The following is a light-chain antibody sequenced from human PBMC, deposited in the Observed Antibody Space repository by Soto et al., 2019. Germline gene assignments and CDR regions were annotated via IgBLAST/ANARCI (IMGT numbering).Light chain of an antibody. Sequence: QSALTQPPSASGSPGQSVTISCTGTSSDVGDYNYVSWYQHHPGKAPKLMIYEVSKRPSGVPDRFSGSKSGNTASLTVSGLQGDDEADYYCSSYAGSNNFVVFGGGTKLTVL. CDR2: EVS. V-gene: IGLV2-8*01. CDR3: SSYAGSNNFVV. J-gene: IGLJ2*01. CDR1: SSDVGDYNY.